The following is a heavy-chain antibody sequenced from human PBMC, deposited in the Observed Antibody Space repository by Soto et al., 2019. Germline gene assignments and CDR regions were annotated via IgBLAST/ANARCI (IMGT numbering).Heavy chain of an antibody. CDR3: ARGPGYFYDNRGLADYQYGMDV. J-gene: IGHJ6*02. CDR2: IYYSGRT. D-gene: IGHD3-22*01. CDR1: GGSISSGGYY. Sequence: SETLSLTCTVSGGSISSGGYYWSWIRRHPGKGLEWIGYIYYSGRTFYNPSLKSRVTISVDTSKNQFSLKLSSVTAADTAVYYCARGPGYFYDNRGLADYQYGMDVWGQGTTVTVSS. V-gene: IGHV4-31*03.